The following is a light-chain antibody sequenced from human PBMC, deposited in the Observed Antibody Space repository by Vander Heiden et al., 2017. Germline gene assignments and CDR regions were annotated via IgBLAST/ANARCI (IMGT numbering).Light chain of an antibody. CDR3: SSYTSSSTLEV. CDR2: EVS. Sequence: QSALTQPAPVSGSPGQSITISCTGTSRDVGGYNYVSWYQQHPGKAPKLMIYEVSNRPSGVSNRFSGSKSGNTASLTISGLQAEDEADYYCSSYTSSSTLEVFGGGTKLTVL. J-gene: IGLJ3*02. CDR1: SRDVGGYNY. V-gene: IGLV2-14*01.